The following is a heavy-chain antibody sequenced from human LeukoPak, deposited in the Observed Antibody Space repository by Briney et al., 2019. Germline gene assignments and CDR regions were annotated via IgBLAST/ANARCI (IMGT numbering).Heavy chain of an antibody. D-gene: IGHD6-13*01. CDR1: GGTFSSYA. CDR3: ARDSSSWSERNWFDP. V-gene: IGHV1-69*13. J-gene: IGHJ5*02. CDR2: IIPIFGTA. Sequence: ASVKVSCKASGGTFSSYAISWVRQAPGQGLEWMGGIIPIFGTANYAQKFQGRVTITADESTSTAYMELSSLRSEDTAVYYCARDSSSWSERNWFDPWGQGTLVTVSS.